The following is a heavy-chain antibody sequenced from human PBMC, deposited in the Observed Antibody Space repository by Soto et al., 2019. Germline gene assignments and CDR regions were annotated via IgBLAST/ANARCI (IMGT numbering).Heavy chain of an antibody. CDR2: FDPEDGET. Sequence: ASVKVSCKVSGYTLTELSMHWVRQAPGKGLEWMGGFDPEDGETIYAQKFQGRVTMTEDTSTDTAYMELSSLRSEDTAVYYCATRWELLYWFDPWGQGTLVTVSS. CDR3: ATRWELLYWFDP. J-gene: IGHJ5*02. CDR1: GYTLTELS. D-gene: IGHD1-26*01. V-gene: IGHV1-24*01.